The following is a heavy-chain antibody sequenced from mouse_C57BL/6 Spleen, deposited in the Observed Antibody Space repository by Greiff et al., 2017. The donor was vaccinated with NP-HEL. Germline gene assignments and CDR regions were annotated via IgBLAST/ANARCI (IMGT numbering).Heavy chain of an antibody. CDR2: INPSSGYT. CDR3: AVYYGYEGWFAY. Sequence: QVQLQQSGAELARPGASVKMSCKASGYTFTSYTMHWVKQRPGQGLEWIGYINPSSGYTKYNQKFKDKATLTADKSSSTAYMQLSSLTSEDSAVYYCAVYYGYEGWFAYWGQGTLVTVSA. J-gene: IGHJ3*01. D-gene: IGHD2-2*01. V-gene: IGHV1-4*01. CDR1: GYTFTSYT.